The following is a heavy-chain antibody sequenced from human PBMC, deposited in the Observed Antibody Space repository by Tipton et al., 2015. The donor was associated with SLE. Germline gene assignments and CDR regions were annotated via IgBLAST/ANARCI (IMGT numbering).Heavy chain of an antibody. CDR1: GASMRDYS. D-gene: IGHD1-7*01. Sequence: TLSLTCAVSGASMRDYSWSWIRQSPGRGLEWIGEIFYSGSTNYSPSLKSRVAFSLDTSKNQFSLTLTSVTAADTAVYHCTRVPRYNWNYIADWGQGTLVSVSS. CDR2: IFYSGST. J-gene: IGHJ4*02. CDR3: TRVPRYNWNYIAD. V-gene: IGHV4-34*12.